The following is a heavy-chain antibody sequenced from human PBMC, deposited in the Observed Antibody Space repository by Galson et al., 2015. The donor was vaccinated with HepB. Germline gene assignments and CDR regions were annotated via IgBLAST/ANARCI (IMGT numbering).Heavy chain of an antibody. CDR1: GFTFSTYD. CDR2: IWYDGSE. J-gene: IGHJ4*02. D-gene: IGHD3-10*01. V-gene: IGHV3-33*01. CDR3: ARDGRITMVRGVIDY. Sequence: ASGFTFSTYDMHWVRQAPGKGLEWVAVIWYDGSEYYVDSVKGRFTISRDNSKNTLYLQMNSLRAEDTAVYYCARDGRITMVRGVIDYWGQGTLVTVSS.